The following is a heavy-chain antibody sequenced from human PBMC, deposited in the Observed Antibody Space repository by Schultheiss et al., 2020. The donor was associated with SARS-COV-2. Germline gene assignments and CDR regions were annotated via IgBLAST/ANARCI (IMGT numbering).Heavy chain of an antibody. V-gene: IGHV4-4*07. CDR2: IYTSGST. Sequence: SETLSLTCTVSGGSISSYYWSWIRQPAGKGLEWIGRIYTSGSTNYNPSLKSRVTMSVDTSKNQFSLKLSSVTAADTAVYYCARVHSSGWYPGWFDPWGQGTLVTVSS. CDR3: ARVHSSGWYPGWFDP. D-gene: IGHD6-19*01. J-gene: IGHJ5*02. CDR1: GGSISSYY.